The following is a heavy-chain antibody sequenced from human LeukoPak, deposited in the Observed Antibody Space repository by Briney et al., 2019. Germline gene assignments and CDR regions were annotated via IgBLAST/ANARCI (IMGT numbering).Heavy chain of an antibody. CDR3: ARGVVVPTAGGLGWFDP. D-gene: IGHD2-2*01. Sequence: PSETLSLTCTVSGGSISSYYWSWIRQPPGKGLEWIGYIYYSGSTNYNPSLKSRVTISVDTSKKPFSLKLNSVTAADTAVYYCARGVVVPTAGGLGWFDPWGQGTLVTVSS. CDR1: GGSISSYY. V-gene: IGHV4-59*01. CDR2: IYYSGST. J-gene: IGHJ5*02.